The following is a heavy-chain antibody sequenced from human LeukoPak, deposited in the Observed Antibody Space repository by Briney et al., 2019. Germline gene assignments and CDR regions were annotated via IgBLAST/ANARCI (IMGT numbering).Heavy chain of an antibody. D-gene: IGHD6-19*01. CDR1: GGSISSSSYY. V-gene: IGHV4-39*07. Sequence: SETLSLTCTVSGGSISSSSYYWGWIRQPPGKGLEWIGSIYYSGSTYYNPSLKSRVTISVDTSKNQFSLKLSSVTAADTAVYYCASGRAYSSGWYEENWFDPWGQGTLVTVSS. CDR3: ASGRAYSSGWYEENWFDP. CDR2: IYYSGST. J-gene: IGHJ5*02.